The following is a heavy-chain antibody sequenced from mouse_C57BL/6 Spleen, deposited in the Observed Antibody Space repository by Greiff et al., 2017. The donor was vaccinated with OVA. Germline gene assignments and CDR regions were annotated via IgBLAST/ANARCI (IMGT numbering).Heavy chain of an antibody. Sequence: EVQVVESGGGLVKPGGSLKLSCAASGFTFSSYAMSWVRQTPEKRLEWVATISDGGSYTYYPDNVKGRFTISRDNAKNNLYLQMSHLKSEDTAMYYCAREVRFAYWGQGTLVTVSA. V-gene: IGHV5-4*01. CDR1: GFTFSSYA. CDR2: ISDGGSYT. CDR3: AREVRFAY. J-gene: IGHJ3*01.